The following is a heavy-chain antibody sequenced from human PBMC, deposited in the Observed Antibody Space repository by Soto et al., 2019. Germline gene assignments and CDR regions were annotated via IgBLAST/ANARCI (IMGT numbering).Heavy chain of an antibody. CDR2: ISYDGRNK. CDR3: AKDSRFLEWPRGGMDV. J-gene: IGHJ6*02. CDR1: GFTFSSYG. D-gene: IGHD3-3*01. Sequence: GGSLRLSCAASGFTFSSYGMHWVRQAPGKGLEWVAVISYDGRNKYHVDSVKGRFTISRDNSENTLYLQMNSLRTDDTAVFYCAKDSRFLEWPRGGMDVWGQGTTVTVSS. V-gene: IGHV3-30*18.